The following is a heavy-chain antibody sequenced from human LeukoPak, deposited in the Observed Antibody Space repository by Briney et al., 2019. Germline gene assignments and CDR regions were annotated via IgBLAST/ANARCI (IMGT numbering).Heavy chain of an antibody. Sequence: PGGSLRLSCAASGFTFSSYSMNWVRQAPGKGLEWVSYISSTSSSIYYAHSVKGRFTISRDNARNSLYLQMNSLRAEDTAVYYCARDPHKQWLVLGGFDPWGQGTLVTVSS. J-gene: IGHJ5*02. CDR3: ARDPHKQWLVLGGFDP. CDR1: GFTFSSYS. V-gene: IGHV3-48*01. CDR2: ISSTSSSI. D-gene: IGHD6-19*01.